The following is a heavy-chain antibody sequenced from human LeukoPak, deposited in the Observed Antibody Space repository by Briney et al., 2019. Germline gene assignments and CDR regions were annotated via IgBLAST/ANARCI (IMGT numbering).Heavy chain of an antibody. J-gene: IGHJ5*02. CDR1: GGSFSGYY. Sequence: SETLSLTCAVSGGSFSGYYWSWIRQPPGKGLEWIGEINHSGSTNYNPSLKSRVTISVDTSKNQFSLKLSSVTAADTAVYYCARGYNVLRYFDWFQNWFDPWGQGTLVTVSS. D-gene: IGHD3-9*01. CDR2: INHSGST. V-gene: IGHV4-34*01. CDR3: ARGYNVLRYFDWFQNWFDP.